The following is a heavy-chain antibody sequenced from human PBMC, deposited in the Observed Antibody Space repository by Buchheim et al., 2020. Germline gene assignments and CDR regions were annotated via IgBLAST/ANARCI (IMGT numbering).Heavy chain of an antibody. CDR3: ARGFGSGSYYNWFDP. D-gene: IGHD3-10*01. Sequence: EVQLVESGGGLVQPGGSLRLSCAASGFTFSSYWMHWVRQAPGKGLVWVSRFNSDGSSTTYADSVKGRFTISSDNAKNTLYLQMNSLRAEDTAVYYCARGFGSGSYYNWFDPWGQGTL. CDR1: GFTFSSYW. J-gene: IGHJ5*02. V-gene: IGHV3-74*01. CDR2: FNSDGSST.